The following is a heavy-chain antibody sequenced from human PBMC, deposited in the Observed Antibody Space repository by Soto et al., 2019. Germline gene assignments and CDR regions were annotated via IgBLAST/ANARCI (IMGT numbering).Heavy chain of an antibody. CDR1: GFTFSSYA. J-gene: IGHJ4*02. D-gene: IGHD2-2*01. CDR2: ISGSGGST. V-gene: IGHV3-23*01. CDR3: AKDRGYCSSTSCLPGDY. Sequence: GGSLRLSCAASGFTFSSYAMSWVRQAPGRGLEWVSAISGSGGSTYYADSVKGRFTISRDNSKNTLYLQMNSLRAEDTAVYYCAKDRGYCSSTSCLPGDYWGQGTLVTVSS.